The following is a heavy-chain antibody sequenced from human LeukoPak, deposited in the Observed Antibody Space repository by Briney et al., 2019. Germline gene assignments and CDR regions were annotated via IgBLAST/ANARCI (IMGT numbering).Heavy chain of an antibody. V-gene: IGHV1-2*02. D-gene: IGHD2-2*01. CDR1: GYTFTAYQ. J-gene: IGHJ4*02. Sequence: ASVKVSCKASGYTFTAYQMHWVRQAPGQGLEWMGWISPKSGDSSYAQKFQGRVTMTRDTSISIAYMELSRLRSDDTAVYYCARDDGSYSTDFWGQGTLVTVSS. CDR3: ARDDGSYSTDF. CDR2: ISPKSGDS.